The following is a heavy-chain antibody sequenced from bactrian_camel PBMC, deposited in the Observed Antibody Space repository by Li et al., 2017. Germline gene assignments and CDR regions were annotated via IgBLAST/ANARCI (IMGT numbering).Heavy chain of an antibody. CDR2: LDSDGRI. V-gene: IGHV3S9*01. CDR3: TTGYGRYGLHGLSDGP. D-gene: IGHD3*01. CDR1: VSSAYDYC. Sequence: HVQLVESGGGSVQAGGTLRLSCAVSVSSAYDYCLGWFRQASGKEREWVGSLDSDGRINYADSVKGRFTISRDDAKDTLYLQMNNLQTEDTAMYYCTTGYGRYGLHGLSDGPRDQGTQVTVS. J-gene: IGHJ4*01.